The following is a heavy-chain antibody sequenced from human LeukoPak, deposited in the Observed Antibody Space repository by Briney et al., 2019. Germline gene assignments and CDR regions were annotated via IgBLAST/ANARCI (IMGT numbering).Heavy chain of an antibody. CDR3: AKDVFPHYYDSSGYGAFDI. J-gene: IGHJ3*02. Sequence: PSETLSLTCTVSGGSISSYYWNWIRQSAGKGLEWIGRIYTSGSTNYNPSLKSRVTMSVDTSKDQFSLKVSSVTAADTAVYYCAKDVFPHYYDSSGYGAFDIWGQGTMVTVSS. CDR2: IYTSGST. D-gene: IGHD3-22*01. V-gene: IGHV4-4*07. CDR1: GGSISSYY.